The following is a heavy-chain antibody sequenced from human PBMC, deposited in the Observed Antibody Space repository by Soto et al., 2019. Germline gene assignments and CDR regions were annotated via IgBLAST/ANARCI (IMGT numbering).Heavy chain of an antibody. J-gene: IGHJ4*02. D-gene: IGHD3-3*01. CDR1: GFTFSSYS. Sequence: GGSLRLSCAASGFTFSSYSLNWVRQAPGKGLEWVSYISSSSSTIYYADSVKGRFTISRDNAKNSLYLQINRLRDEDTAVYYCARGETGGVELDYGRQGTLDTVSS. CDR3: ARGETGGVELDY. V-gene: IGHV3-48*02. CDR2: ISSSSSTI.